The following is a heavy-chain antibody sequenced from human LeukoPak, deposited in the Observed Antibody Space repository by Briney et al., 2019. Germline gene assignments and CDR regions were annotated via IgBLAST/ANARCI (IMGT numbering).Heavy chain of an antibody. CDR1: GFTFSSHA. J-gene: IGHJ4*02. CDR3: AKEDYYDSSGYYPLGY. V-gene: IGHV3-23*01. Sequence: GGSLRLSCAASGFTFSSHAMSWVRQSPEKGLEWVSAISDSGGSTHYADSVKGRFTISRDNSKNTLYLQMNSLRAEDTAVYYCAKEDYYDSSGYYPLGYWGQGTLVTVSS. D-gene: IGHD3-22*01. CDR2: ISDSGGST.